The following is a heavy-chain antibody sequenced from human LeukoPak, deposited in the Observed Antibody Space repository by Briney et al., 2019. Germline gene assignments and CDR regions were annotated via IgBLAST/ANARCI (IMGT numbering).Heavy chain of an antibody. J-gene: IGHJ1*01. D-gene: IGHD3-22*01. V-gene: IGHV3-74*01. CDR3: ARAPSETGGYYPEYFRH. CDR1: GFTFSSYW. Sequence: AGGSLRLSCAASGFTFSSYWMHWVRQAPGKGLAWVSRIKSDGSTNYADSVKGRFTISRDNAKNTVSLQMNSLRPEDTAVYHCARAPSETGGYYPEYFRHWGQGTLVTVSS. CDR2: IKSDGST.